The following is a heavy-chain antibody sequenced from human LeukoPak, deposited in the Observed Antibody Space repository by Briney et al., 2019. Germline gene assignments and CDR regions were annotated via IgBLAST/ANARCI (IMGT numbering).Heavy chain of an antibody. CDR2: IYYSGST. D-gene: IGHD3-22*01. Sequence: SETLSLTCTVSGGSIRSYYWSWIRQPPGKGLEWIGYIYYSGSTNYNPSLKSRVTISVDTSKNQFSLKLSSVTAADTAVYYCARAKKDHYDSSGYYYFAFDIWGQGTMVNVSS. J-gene: IGHJ3*02. CDR3: ARAKKDHYDSSGYYYFAFDI. CDR1: GGSIRSYY. V-gene: IGHV4-59*01.